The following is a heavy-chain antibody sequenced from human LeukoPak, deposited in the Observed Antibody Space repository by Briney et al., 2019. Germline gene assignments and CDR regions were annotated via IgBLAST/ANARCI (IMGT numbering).Heavy chain of an antibody. Sequence: PSETLSLTCTVSGGSISSYCWSWIRQPPGKGLEWIGYIYYSGSTNYNPSLKSRVTISVDTSKNQFSLKLSSVTAADTAVYYCAREPKDWYGVDYWGQGTLVTVSS. V-gene: IGHV4-59*01. J-gene: IGHJ4*02. D-gene: IGHD3/OR15-3a*01. CDR3: AREPKDWYGVDY. CDR2: IYYSGST. CDR1: GGSISSYC.